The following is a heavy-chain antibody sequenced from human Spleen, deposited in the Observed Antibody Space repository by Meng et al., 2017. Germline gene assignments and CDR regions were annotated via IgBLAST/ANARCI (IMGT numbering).Heavy chain of an antibody. CDR3: ARGLGGLLDY. CDR1: GGSISSYY. V-gene: IGHV4-59*08. CDR2: IYYSGNT. Sequence: QVQLQESGPGLVKPSETLSLTCTVSGGSISSYYWSWIRQPPGKGLEWIGRIYYSGNTHYGPSLTSRVTLSVDTSKNQFSLKLSSVTAADTAVYYCARGLGGLLDYWGQGTLVTVSS. D-gene: IGHD7-27*01. J-gene: IGHJ4*02.